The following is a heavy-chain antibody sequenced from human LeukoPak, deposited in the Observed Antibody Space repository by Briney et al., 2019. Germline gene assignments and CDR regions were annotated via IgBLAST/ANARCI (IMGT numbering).Heavy chain of an antibody. CDR2: IYSGGTT. D-gene: IGHD6-19*01. Sequence: PGGSLRLSCAASGFTVSSNYMSWVRQAPGKGLEWVSVIYSGGTTYYADSVKGRFTISRDISKSTLYLQMNSLRAEDTAVYYCARTIAVAGHFAFDIWGQGTMVTVSS. J-gene: IGHJ3*02. CDR1: GFTVSSNY. CDR3: ARTIAVAGHFAFDI. V-gene: IGHV3-53*01.